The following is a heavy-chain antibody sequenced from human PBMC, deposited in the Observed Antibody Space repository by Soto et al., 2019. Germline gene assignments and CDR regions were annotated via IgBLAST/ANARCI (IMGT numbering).Heavy chain of an antibody. Sequence: PGGSLRLSCAASGFTFSSYEMDWVRQAPGRGLEGVAHIIGRGSTMYADSVKGRFTISRDNADTPLYLQMNSLRAEDTAVYYCTKEKSVMYSGYDGFDLWGRGPRGTVSS. CDR3: TKEKSVMYSGYDGFDL. CDR2: IIGRGST. J-gene: IGHJ6*02. CDR1: GFTFSSYE. V-gene: IGHV3-48*03. D-gene: IGHD5-12*01.